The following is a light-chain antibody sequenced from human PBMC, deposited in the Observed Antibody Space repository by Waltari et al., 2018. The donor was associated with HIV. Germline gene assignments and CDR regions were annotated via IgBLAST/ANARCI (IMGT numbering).Light chain of an antibody. CDR2: SNK. V-gene: IGLV1-44*01. Sequence: QSFLTQPPSASGTPGRRVVISCSGNTYNVGSNPVNWYRQVPGTAPKLLMFSNKQRPSGVTDRFSGSKSGTSASLAIKGLQSEDEADYYCAARDDSLNVWVFGGGTKLTVL. CDR3: AARDDSLNVWV. J-gene: IGLJ3*02. CDR1: TYNVGSNP.